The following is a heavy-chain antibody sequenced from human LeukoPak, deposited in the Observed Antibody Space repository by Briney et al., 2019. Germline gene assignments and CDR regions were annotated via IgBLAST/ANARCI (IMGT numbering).Heavy chain of an antibody. V-gene: IGHV4-59*01. CDR3: ARDALAVAGSPNYYYYGMDV. CDR1: GGSISSYY. D-gene: IGHD6-19*01. CDR2: IYYSGST. Sequence: KTSETLSLTCTVSGGSISSYYWSWIRQPPGKGLEWIGYIYYSGSTNYNPSLKSRVTVSVDTSKNQFSLKLSSVTAADTAVYYCARDALAVAGSPNYYYYGMDVWGQGTTVTVSS. J-gene: IGHJ6*02.